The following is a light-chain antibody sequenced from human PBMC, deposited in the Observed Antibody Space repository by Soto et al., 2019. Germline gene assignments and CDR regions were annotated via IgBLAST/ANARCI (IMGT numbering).Light chain of an antibody. Sequence: IVMTHSPATLCVSPGEIATLSCRASQTVADSLVWYQQKPCQPPSPLIYCASSRVTVFPARFSGSGSGTDFTLTISSLQSDDFAVYYCQQYDNWPWTFGQGTKVDIK. CDR1: QTVADS. J-gene: IGKJ1*01. CDR2: CAS. V-gene: IGKV3-15*01. CDR3: QQYDNWPWT.